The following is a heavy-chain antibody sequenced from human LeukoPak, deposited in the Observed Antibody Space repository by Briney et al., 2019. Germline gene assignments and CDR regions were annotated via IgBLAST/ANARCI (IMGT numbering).Heavy chain of an antibody. V-gene: IGHV3-21*06. J-gene: IGHJ4*02. CDR1: GFTFSSYS. CDR3: ARGTHGGYDYFDY. CDR2: ISSSSSYI. D-gene: IGHD5-12*01. Sequence: GGSLRLSCAASGFTFSSYSMNWVRQAPGKGLEWVSSISSSSSYIYYADSVKGRFTISRDNAKNSLYLQMNSLRAEDTAVYYCARGTHGGYDYFDYWGQGTLVTVSS.